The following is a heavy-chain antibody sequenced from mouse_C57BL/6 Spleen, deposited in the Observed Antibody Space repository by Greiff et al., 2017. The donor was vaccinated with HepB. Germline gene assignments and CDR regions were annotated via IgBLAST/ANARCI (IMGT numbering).Heavy chain of an antibody. CDR1: GYTFTSYW. D-gene: IGHD3-2*02. J-gene: IGHJ3*01. Sequence: QVQLQQPGAELVMPGASVKLSCKASGYTFTSYWMHWVKQRPGQGLEWIGEIDPSDSYTNYNQKFKGKSTLTVDKSSSTAYMKLSSLTSEDSAVYYCARGETAQATFFAYWGQGTLVTVSA. CDR2: IDPSDSYT. V-gene: IGHV1-69*01. CDR3: ARGETAQATFFAY.